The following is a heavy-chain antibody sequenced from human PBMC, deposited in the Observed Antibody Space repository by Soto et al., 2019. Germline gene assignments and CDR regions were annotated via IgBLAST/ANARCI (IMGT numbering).Heavy chain of an antibody. CDR1: GFTFSSYA. D-gene: IGHD6-19*01. J-gene: IGHJ4*02. V-gene: IGHV3-30-3*01. Sequence: GGSLRLSCAASGFTFSSYAMHWVRQAPGKGLEWVAVISYDGSNKYYADSVKGRFTISRDNSKNTLYLQMNSLRAEDTAVYYCARGGNSGYSSGWYHCIGYWGQGTLVTVSS. CDR3: ARGGNSGYSSGWYHCIGY. CDR2: ISYDGSNK.